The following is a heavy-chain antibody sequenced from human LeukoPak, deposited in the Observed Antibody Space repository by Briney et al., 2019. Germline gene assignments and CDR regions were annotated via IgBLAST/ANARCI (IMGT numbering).Heavy chain of an antibody. CDR2: IIPIFGTA. D-gene: IGHD3-22*01. CDR3: ARGYYGYYDSSGYYYGFGSYYYGMDV. J-gene: IGHJ6*02. Sequence: SVKVSCKASGGTFGSYAISWVRQAPGQGLEWMGGIIPIFGTANYAQKFQGRVTITADESTSTAYMELSSLRSEDTAVYYCARGYYGYYDSSGYYYGFGSYYYGMDVWGQGTTVTVSS. V-gene: IGHV1-69*13. CDR1: GGTFGSYA.